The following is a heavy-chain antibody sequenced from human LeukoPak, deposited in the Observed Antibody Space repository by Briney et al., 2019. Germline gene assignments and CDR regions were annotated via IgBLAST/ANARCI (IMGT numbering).Heavy chain of an antibody. D-gene: IGHD6-13*01. Sequence: GGSLRLSCAASGFTFDDYAMHWVRQAPGKCLEWVSGISWNSGSIGYADSVKGRFTISRDNAKNSLYLQTNSLRAEDTALYYCAKGARYSSSWYEEDFDYWGQGTLVTVSS. J-gene: IGHJ4*02. CDR3: AKGARYSSSWYEEDFDY. V-gene: IGHV3-9*01. CDR2: ISWNSGSI. CDR1: GFTFDDYA.